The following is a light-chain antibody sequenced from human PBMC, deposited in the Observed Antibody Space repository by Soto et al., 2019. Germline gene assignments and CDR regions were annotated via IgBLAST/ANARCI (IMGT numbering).Light chain of an antibody. J-gene: IGLJ1*01. CDR3: NSFTTTNTYV. CDR2: DVS. V-gene: IGLV2-14*03. Sequence: QSVLTQPASVSGSPGQSITISCTGASSDVGGFDHVSWYQQHPGKVTRLLNYDVSSRPSGVSDRFSGSKSGKTASLTISGLQAEDEADYYCNSFTTTNTYVFGTGTKVTVL. CDR1: SSDVGGFDH.